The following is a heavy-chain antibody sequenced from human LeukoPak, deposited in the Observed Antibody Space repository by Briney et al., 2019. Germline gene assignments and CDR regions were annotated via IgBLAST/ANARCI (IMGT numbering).Heavy chain of an antibody. CDR2: IYTSGST. V-gene: IGHV4-4*07. Sequence: SETLSLTCTVSGGSISSYYWSWIRQPAGKGLEWIGRIYTSGSTNYNPSLRSRVTISVDTSKNQFSLKLSSVTAADTAVYYCARGNYDHSGYDLWGRGTLVTVSS. D-gene: IGHD3-22*01. CDR3: ARGNYDHSGYDL. J-gene: IGHJ2*01. CDR1: GGSISSYY.